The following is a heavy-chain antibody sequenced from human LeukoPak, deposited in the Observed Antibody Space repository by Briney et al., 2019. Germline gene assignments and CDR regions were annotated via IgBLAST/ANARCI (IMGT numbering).Heavy chain of an antibody. V-gene: IGHV3-30-3*01. Sequence: GGSLRLSCAASGFTFSSYAMHWVRQAPGKGLEWVAVISYDGSNKYYADSVKGRFTISRDNSKNTLYLQMNSLRAEDTAVYYCARPVVPAAIVRPPCGMDVWGQGTTVTVSS. J-gene: IGHJ6*02. CDR1: GFTFSSYA. CDR3: ARPVVPAAIVRPPCGMDV. D-gene: IGHD2-2*01. CDR2: ISYDGSNK.